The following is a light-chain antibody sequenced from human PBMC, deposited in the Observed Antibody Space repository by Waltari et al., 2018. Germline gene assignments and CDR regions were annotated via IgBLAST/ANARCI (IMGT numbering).Light chain of an antibody. CDR3: QKYGSLPAT. V-gene: IGKV3-20*01. CDR1: QSVSRT. CDR2: YAS. Sequence: EIVLTQSPGTLSLSPGARATLSCRASQSVSRTLAWYQHKPGQAPRLLIDYASSRATATPDRFSGSGSGTDFSLTISRLEPEDFAVYYCQKYGSLPATFGQGTKVEIK. J-gene: IGKJ1*01.